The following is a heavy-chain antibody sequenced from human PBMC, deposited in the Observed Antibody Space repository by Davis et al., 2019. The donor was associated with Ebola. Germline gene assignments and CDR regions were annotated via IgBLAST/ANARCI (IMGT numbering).Heavy chain of an antibody. Sequence: SETLSLTCAVYGGSFSAYYWSWIRQPPGKGLEWIGEINHSGSTNYNPSLKSRVTISVDTSKNQFSLKLSSVTAADTAVYYCARRGKWELTPVAYFDYWGQGTLVTVSS. J-gene: IGHJ4*02. D-gene: IGHD1-26*01. CDR2: INHSGST. CDR1: GGSFSAYY. V-gene: IGHV4-34*01. CDR3: ARRGKWELTPVAYFDY.